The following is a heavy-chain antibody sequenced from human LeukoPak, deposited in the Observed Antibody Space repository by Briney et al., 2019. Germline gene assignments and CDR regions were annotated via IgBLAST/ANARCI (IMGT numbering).Heavy chain of an antibody. J-gene: IGHJ4*02. D-gene: IGHD1-26*01. Sequence: SETLSLTCSVSGGSLSTFYWSWIRQAPGKGLEWIGYIYYGGTTNYNPSLKRRVTISAHTSKNQFSLRLTSVTAADTAVYYCARENSRRLGSWGQGALVTVSS. CDR2: IYYGGTT. CDR1: GGSLSTFY. CDR3: ARENSRRLGS. V-gene: IGHV4-59*01.